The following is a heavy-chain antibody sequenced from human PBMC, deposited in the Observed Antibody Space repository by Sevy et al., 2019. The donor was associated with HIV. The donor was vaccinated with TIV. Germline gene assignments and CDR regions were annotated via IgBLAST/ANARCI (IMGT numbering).Heavy chain of an antibody. D-gene: IGHD3-10*01. CDR1: GFTFTGYW. Sequence: GGSQRLSCVASGFTFTGYWMTWVRQAPGKGLEWVANINQDASKKYYVDSVKGRFTISRDNTKNSLYLQMNSLRAEDTAVYYCAKEIEGPGSYWGQGTLVTVSS. V-gene: IGHV3-7*01. J-gene: IGHJ4*02. CDR3: AKEIEGPGSY. CDR2: INQDASKK.